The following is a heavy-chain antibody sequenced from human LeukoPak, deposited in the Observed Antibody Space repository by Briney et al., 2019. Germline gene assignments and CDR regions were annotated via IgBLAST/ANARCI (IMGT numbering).Heavy chain of an antibody. CDR2: INHSGST. V-gene: IGHV4-34*01. D-gene: IGHD6-19*01. Sequence: SETLSLTCAVYGGSFSGYYWSWIRQPPGKGLEWIGEINHSGSTNYNPSLKSRVTISVDTSKNQFSLKLSSVTAADTAVYYCARGRIAVAGTWGIYFDYWGQGTLVTVSS. CDR1: GGSFSGYY. CDR3: ARGRIAVAGTWGIYFDY. J-gene: IGHJ4*02.